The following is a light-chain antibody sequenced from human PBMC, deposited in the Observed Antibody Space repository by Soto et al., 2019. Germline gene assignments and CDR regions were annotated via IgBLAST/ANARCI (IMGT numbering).Light chain of an antibody. CDR3: QAWDSSSVV. Sequence: SYELSQPPAVSVSPGQTATITCSGDGLGNKFVCWYQHKPGQSPVLVIYQDYKRPAGIPERFSGSNSGNTATLTISGTQAMDEADYYCQAWDSSSVVFGGGTKLTV. CDR2: QDY. J-gene: IGLJ3*02. V-gene: IGLV3-1*01. CDR1: GLGNKF.